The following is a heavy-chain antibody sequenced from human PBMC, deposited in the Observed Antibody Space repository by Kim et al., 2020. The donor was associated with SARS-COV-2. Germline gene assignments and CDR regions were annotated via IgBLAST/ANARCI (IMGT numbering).Heavy chain of an antibody. J-gene: IGHJ4*02. V-gene: IGHV3-21*01. CDR3: ARSPNFRITMVRGVIGYFDY. D-gene: IGHD3-10*01. Sequence: GGSLRLSCAASGFTFSSYSMNWVRQAPGKGLEWVSSISSSSSYIYYADSVKGRFTISRDNAKNSLYLQMNSLRAEDTAVYYCARSPNFRITMVRGVIGYFDYWGQGTLVTVSS. CDR2: ISSSSSYI. CDR1: GFTFSSYS.